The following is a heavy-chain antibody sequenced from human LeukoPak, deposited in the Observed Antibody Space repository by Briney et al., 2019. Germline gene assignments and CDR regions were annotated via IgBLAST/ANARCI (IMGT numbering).Heavy chain of an antibody. CDR2: IYSGGDT. V-gene: IGHV3-53*01. J-gene: IGHJ4*02. CDR3: AKDSRDGYNFDY. D-gene: IGHD5-24*01. CDR1: GFFVSNNY. Sequence: GGSLRLSCAASGFFVSNNYMSWVRQAPGKGLEWVSVIYSGGDTYYADSVKGRFTISRDNSKNTLYLQMNSLRAEDTAVYYCAKDSRDGYNFDYWGQGTLVTVSS.